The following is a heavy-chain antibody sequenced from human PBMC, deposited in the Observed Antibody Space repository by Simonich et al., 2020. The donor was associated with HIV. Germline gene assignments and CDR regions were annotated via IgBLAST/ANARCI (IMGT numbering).Heavy chain of an antibody. D-gene: IGHD6-6*01. CDR2: ISWNSGSI. Sequence: EVQLVESGGGLVQPGRSLRLSCAASGFTFVDYAMHWVRQAPGKGMGWVSGISWNSGSIGYADSVKGRFTISRDNAKNSLYLQMNSLRAEDMALYYCAKDRYSSSSGSFDYWGQGTLVTVSS. V-gene: IGHV3-9*03. CDR1: GFTFVDYA. J-gene: IGHJ4*02. CDR3: AKDRYSSSSGSFDY.